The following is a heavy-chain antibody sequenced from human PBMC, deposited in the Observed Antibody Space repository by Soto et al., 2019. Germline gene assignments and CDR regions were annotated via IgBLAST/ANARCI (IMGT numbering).Heavy chain of an antibody. J-gene: IGHJ5*02. Sequence: SGPTLVNPTQTLTLTCTFSGFSLSTSGVGVGWIRQPPGKALEWLALIYWDDDKRYSPSLKSRLTITKDTSKNQVVLTMTNMDPVDTATYYCAHTAYMQQRDENNWFDPWGQGTPVTVSS. CDR3: AHTAYMQQRDENNWFDP. D-gene: IGHD6-13*01. CDR1: GFSLSTSGVG. V-gene: IGHV2-5*02. CDR2: IYWDDDK.